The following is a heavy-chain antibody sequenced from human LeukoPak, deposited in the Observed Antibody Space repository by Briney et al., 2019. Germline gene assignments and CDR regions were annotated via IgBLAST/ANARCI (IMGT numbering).Heavy chain of an antibody. CDR2: IYYSGNT. CDR3: ARDLSPHGFDP. V-gene: IGHV4-30-4*01. CDR1: GGSINSGDYY. J-gene: IGHJ5*02. Sequence: PSETLSLTCTVSGGSINSGDYYWSWIRQPPGKGLEWIGYIYYSGNTYYNPSLKSRVTISLDTSKNQFSLKLGSVTAADTAVYYCARDLSPHGFDPWGQGTLVTVSS.